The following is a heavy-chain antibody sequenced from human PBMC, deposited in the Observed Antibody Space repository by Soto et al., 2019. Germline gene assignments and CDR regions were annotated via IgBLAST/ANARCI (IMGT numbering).Heavy chain of an antibody. J-gene: IGHJ6*02. D-gene: IGHD3-10*01. V-gene: IGHV1-69*13. CDR2: IIPIFGTA. CDR3: ARVTKDMVGISYYYGMDV. Sequence: GASVKVSCKASGGTFSSYAISWVRQAPGQGLEWMGGIIPIFGTANYAQKFQGRVTITADESTSTAYMELSSLRSEDTAVYYCARVTKDMVGISYYYGMDVWGQGTTATVSS. CDR1: GGTFSSYA.